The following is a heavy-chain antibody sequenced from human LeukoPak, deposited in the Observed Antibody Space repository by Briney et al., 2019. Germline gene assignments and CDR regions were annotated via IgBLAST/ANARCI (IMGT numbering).Heavy chain of an antibody. Sequence: ASVKVSCKASGYTFTSYGISWVLQAPGQGPEWMGWISAYNGNTNYAQKLQGRVTMTTDTSTSTAYMELRSLRSDDTAVYYCARCAVATVTTSPGPGDYWGQGTLVTVSS. J-gene: IGHJ4*02. CDR3: ARCAVATVTTSPGPGDY. D-gene: IGHD4-17*01. CDR2: ISAYNGNT. CDR1: GYTFTSYG. V-gene: IGHV1-18*01.